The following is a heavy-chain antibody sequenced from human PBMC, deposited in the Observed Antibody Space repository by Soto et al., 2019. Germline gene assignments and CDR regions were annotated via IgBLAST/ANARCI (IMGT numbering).Heavy chain of an antibody. Sequence: PVGSLRLSCVFSGFTFSAYTMNWVRQAPGKGLEWVSSINGRSNYVYYADSVKGRFTISRDNAKNSLYLQMNRLRAEDTAIYYCAREDGVVGSSSAFDHWGLGTLVTVS. D-gene: IGHD1-26*01. V-gene: IGHV3-21*01. CDR3: AREDGVVGSSSAFDH. J-gene: IGHJ4*02. CDR1: GFTFSAYT. CDR2: INGRSNYV.